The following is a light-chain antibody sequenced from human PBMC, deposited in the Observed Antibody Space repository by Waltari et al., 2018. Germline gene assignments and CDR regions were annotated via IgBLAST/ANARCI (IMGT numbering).Light chain of an antibody. CDR3: MQALQTPLT. J-gene: IGKJ4*01. V-gene: IGKV2-28*01. CDR1: QSIRHSNGYNC. Sequence: DIVMTQSPLSLSVTPGEPASISCKPRQSIRHSNGYNCVDWFLQKPGQSPQLLIYLGSNRASGVPDRISGSGSGTDFTLKISRVEAEDVGVYYCMQALQTPLTFGGGTKVEIK. CDR2: LGS.